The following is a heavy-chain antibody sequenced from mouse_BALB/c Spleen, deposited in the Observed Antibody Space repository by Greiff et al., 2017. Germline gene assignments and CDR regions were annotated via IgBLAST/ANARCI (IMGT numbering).Heavy chain of an antibody. Sequence: VQLQQSGAELVRPGTSVKMSCKASGYTFTDYWMHWVKQRPGQGLEWIGAIDTSDSYTSYNQKFKGKATLTVDESSSTAYMQLSSLTSEDSAVYYCARSDYRYEGYFDYWGQGTTLTVSS. CDR1: GYTFTDYW. CDR3: ARSDYRYEGYFDY. J-gene: IGHJ2*01. D-gene: IGHD2-14*01. CDR2: IDTSDSYT. V-gene: IGHV1-59*01.